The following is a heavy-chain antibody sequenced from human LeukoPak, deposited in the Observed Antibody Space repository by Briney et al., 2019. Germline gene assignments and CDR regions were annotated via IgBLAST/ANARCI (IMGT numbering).Heavy chain of an antibody. D-gene: IGHD2-15*01. CDR2: INHSGST. V-gene: IGHV4-34*01. CDR3: ARDPKTRGYCSGGSCYSLLTAFDI. Sequence: SKTLSLTCAVYGGSFSGYYWSWIRQPPGKGLEWIGEINHSGSTNYNPSLKSRVTISVDTSKNQFSLKLSSVTAADTAVYYCARDPKTRGYCSGGSCYSLLTAFDIWGQGTMVTVSS. CDR1: GGSFSGYY. J-gene: IGHJ3*02.